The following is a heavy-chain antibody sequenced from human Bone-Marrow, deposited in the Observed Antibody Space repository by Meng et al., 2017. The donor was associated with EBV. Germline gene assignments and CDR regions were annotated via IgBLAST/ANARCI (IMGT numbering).Heavy chain of an antibody. CDR3: VRDSSGTLDY. CDR2: INHSGSP. J-gene: IGHJ4*02. Sequence: AVQERSSPAITLPPGTLSLTCAVSGGSISRSKWWHSVGQGLGKGLDWIGDINHSGSPTYNPPLKIRVPTSIDKSKNQLCLVLGAVTAVDTAAYFCVRDSSGTLDYWGQGTLVTVSS. D-gene: IGHD3-10*01. V-gene: IGHV4-4*01. CDR1: GGSISRSKW.